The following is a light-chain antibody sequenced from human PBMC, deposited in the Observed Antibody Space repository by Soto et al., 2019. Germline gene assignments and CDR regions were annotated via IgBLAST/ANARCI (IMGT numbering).Light chain of an antibody. Sequence: QSVLTQPASVSGSPGQSITISCTGTSSDVGGYNYVSWYQQHPGEAPKLMIYDVSNRPSGVSNRFSGSKSGIMASLTISGLQAEDEADYYCSSYTSSSTVVFGGGTKLTVL. CDR1: SSDVGGYNY. J-gene: IGLJ2*01. CDR3: SSYTSSSTVV. V-gene: IGLV2-14*01. CDR2: DVS.